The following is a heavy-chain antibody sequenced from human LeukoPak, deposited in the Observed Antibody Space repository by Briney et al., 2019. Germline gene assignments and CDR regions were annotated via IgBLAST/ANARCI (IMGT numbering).Heavy chain of an antibody. J-gene: IGHJ4*02. Sequence: GGSLRLSCAASGFTFSNYWMTWVRQAPGKGLEWVANIKQDGSEKYYVDSVKGRFTISRDNAKNSLYLQMNSLRAEDTAVYYCARDKYGSGSYWFDYWGQGTLVTVSS. CDR2: IKQDGSEK. D-gene: IGHD3-10*01. V-gene: IGHV3-7*01. CDR3: ARDKYGSGSYWFDY. CDR1: GFTFSNYW.